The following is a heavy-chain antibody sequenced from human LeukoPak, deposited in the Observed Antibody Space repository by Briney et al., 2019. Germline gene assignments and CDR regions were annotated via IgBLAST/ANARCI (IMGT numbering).Heavy chain of an antibody. J-gene: IGHJ6*02. Sequence: GGSLRLSCAASGFTVSSNYMSWVRQAPGKGLEWVSVIYSGGSTYYADSVKGRFTISRDNSKNTLYLQMNSLRAEDTAVYYCARDGLDLSYYYGMDVWGQGTTVTVSS. V-gene: IGHV3-66*01. D-gene: IGHD2/OR15-2a*01. CDR3: ARDGLDLSYYYGMDV. CDR2: IYSGGST. CDR1: GFTVSSNY.